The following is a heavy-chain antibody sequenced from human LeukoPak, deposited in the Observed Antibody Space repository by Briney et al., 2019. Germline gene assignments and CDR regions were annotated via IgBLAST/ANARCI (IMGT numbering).Heavy chain of an antibody. V-gene: IGHV4-34*01. CDR3: ARGLTTVTTFNWFDP. CDR2: INHSGST. CDR1: GGSFSGYF. Sequence: PSETLSLTCAVYGGSFSGYFWSWIRQPPGKGLEWIGEINHSGSTNYNPSLKSRVTISVDTSKNQFSLKLSSVTAADTAVYPCARGLTTVTTFNWFDPWGQGTLVAVSS. D-gene: IGHD4-17*01. J-gene: IGHJ5*02.